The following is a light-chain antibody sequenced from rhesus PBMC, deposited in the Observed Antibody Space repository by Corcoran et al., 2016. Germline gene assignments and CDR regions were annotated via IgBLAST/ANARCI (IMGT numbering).Light chain of an antibody. CDR2: RAA. Sequence: DIQMTQSPSSLSASVGDRVTITCQASQSLSNYLNWYQQKPGKIPKLLIYRAASLQSGIPSRFSGSGSGTDFPLTISSLQPEDFATYYCQQGYSYPFTFGPGTKLDIK. CDR3: QQGYSYPFT. J-gene: IGKJ3*01. CDR1: QSLSNY. V-gene: IGKV1S9*01.